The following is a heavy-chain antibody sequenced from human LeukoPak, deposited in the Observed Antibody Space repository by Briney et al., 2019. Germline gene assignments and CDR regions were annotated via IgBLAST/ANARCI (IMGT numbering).Heavy chain of an antibody. D-gene: IGHD5-12*01. Sequence: ASVKVSCKASGYTFTGYYTHWVRQAPGQGLEWMGWINPNSGGTNYAQKFQGRVTMTRDTSISTAYMELSRLRPDDTAVYYCARDLSRGYDFFDYWGQGTLATVSS. CDR3: ARDLSRGYDFFDY. CDR2: INPNSGGT. J-gene: IGHJ4*02. CDR1: GYTFTGYY. V-gene: IGHV1-2*02.